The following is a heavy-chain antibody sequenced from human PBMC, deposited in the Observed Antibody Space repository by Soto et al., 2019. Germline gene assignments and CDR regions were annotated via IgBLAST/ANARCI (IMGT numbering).Heavy chain of an antibody. CDR1: GYTFINYD. Sequence: GASVKVSCKASGYTFINYDINWVRQATGQGLEWMGWMNPNSGNTGYAQKFQGRFTMTRNTSISTAYMELSSLRAEDTAVYYCARGGYYEFWSAHQRVTAYRGQGTLVTVSS. CDR2: MNPNSGNT. D-gene: IGHD3-3*01. J-gene: IGHJ4*02. CDR3: ARGGYYEFWSAHQRVTAY. V-gene: IGHV1-8*01.